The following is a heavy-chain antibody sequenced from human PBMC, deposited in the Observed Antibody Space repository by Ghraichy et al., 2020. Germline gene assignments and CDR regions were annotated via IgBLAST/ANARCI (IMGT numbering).Heavy chain of an antibody. CDR2: ISGSGGST. J-gene: IGHJ4*02. CDR3: AKVGGSYDASSYFDY. CDR1: GFTFSSYA. V-gene: IGHV3-23*01. Sequence: GGSLRLSCAASGFTFSSYAMSWVRQAPGKGLEWVSAISGSGGSTYYADSVKGRFTISRDNSKNTLYLQMNSLRAEDTAVYYCAKVGGSYDASSYFDYWGQGTLVTVSS. D-gene: IGHD1-26*01.